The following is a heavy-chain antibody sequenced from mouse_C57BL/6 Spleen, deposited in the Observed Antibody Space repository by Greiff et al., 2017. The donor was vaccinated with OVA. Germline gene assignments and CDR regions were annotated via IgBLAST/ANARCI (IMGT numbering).Heavy chain of an antibody. D-gene: IGHD1-1*01. CDR3: ARLLKDAMDY. CDR1: GYTFTSYW. CDR2: IDPSDSYT. Sequence: QVQLQQPGAELVMPGASVKLSCKASGYTFTSYWMHWVKQRPGQGLEWIGQIDPSDSYTNYNEKFKGKSTLTVDKSSSTAYMQLSSLTSEDSAVYYCARLLKDAMDYWGQGTSVTVSS. J-gene: IGHJ4*01. V-gene: IGHV1-69*01.